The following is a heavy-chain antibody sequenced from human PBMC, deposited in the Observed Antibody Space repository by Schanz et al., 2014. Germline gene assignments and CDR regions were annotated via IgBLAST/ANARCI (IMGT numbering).Heavy chain of an antibody. CDR3: ARFLARYQYYGVDV. Sequence: VQLVESGGSLVQPGGSLRLSCAASGFTFSDYYMAWIRQAPGKGLEWVSHISGSSIHKNYADSVKGRFSISRDNGETSVYLQINSLRVEDTAVYYCARFLARYQYYGVDVWGRGTTVIVSS. J-gene: IGHJ6*02. D-gene: IGHD3-3*01. CDR1: GFTFSDYY. V-gene: IGHV3-11*05. CDR2: ISGSSIHK.